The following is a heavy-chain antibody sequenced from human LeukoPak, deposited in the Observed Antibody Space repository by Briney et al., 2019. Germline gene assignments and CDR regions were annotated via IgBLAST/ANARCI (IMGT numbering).Heavy chain of an antibody. D-gene: IGHD6-19*01. CDR3: ARLDSSGWFGGSYFDY. CDR1: GYSFTSYW. J-gene: IGHJ4*02. Sequence: GESLKISCKGSGYSFTSYWIGRVRQMPGRGLEWMGIIYPGDSNSRCSPSFQGQVTISADKSISTAYLQWSSLKASDTAMYFCARLDSSGWFGGSYFDYWGRGTLVTVSS. V-gene: IGHV5-51*01. CDR2: IYPGDSNS.